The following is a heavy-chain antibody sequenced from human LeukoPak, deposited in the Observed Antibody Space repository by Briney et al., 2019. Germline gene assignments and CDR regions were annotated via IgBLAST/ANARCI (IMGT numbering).Heavy chain of an antibody. V-gene: IGHV1-2*02. Sequence: ASVKVSCKASGYIFSGYHMHWVRQAPGQGLEWMGWINPNSGRTNYAQKFQGRVTMTRDTSISTAYMELSRLISDDTAVYYCARLGYSSGSDNWGQGTLVTVSS. CDR3: ARLGYSSGSDN. D-gene: IGHD6-19*01. CDR1: GYIFSGYH. CDR2: INPNSGRT. J-gene: IGHJ4*02.